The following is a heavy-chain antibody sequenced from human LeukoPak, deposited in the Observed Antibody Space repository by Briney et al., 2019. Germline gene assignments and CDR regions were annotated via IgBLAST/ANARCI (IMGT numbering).Heavy chain of an antibody. CDR3: ARGSIYYGDSSAYFDY. V-gene: IGHV4-34*01. Sequence: PSETLPLTCSVYGGSFSGYFWTYIRQPPGKGLEWIGEINHRGSTSYNPSLKSRVTISRDTYKNQFSLRLTSVTAADTAVYYCARGSIYYGDSSAYFDYWGQGSLVTVSS. CDR2: INHRGST. D-gene: IGHD3-22*01. J-gene: IGHJ4*02. CDR1: GGSFSGYF.